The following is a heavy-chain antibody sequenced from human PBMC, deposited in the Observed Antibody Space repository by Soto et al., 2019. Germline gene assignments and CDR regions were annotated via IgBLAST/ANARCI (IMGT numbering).Heavy chain of an antibody. D-gene: IGHD3-10*01. CDR3: ARHLARRRGYFDY. V-gene: IGHV4-39*01. Sequence: QLQLQESGPGLVKPSETLSLTCTVSGGSISNSNYYCGWIRQPPGKGLEWIGSVDYSGNTYYNPSLKSRVTISVDTSRNQFSLKLSSVTAADTAVYYCARHLARRRGYFDYWGQGTLVTVSS. CDR2: VDYSGNT. J-gene: IGHJ4*02. CDR1: GGSISNSNYY.